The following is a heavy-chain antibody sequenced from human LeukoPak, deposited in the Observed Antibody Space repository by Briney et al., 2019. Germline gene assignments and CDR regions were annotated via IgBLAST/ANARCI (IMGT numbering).Heavy chain of an antibody. CDR2: SEYSGTTS. CDR3: ARISGFTLEY. V-gene: IGHV3-48*02. J-gene: IGHJ4*02. Sequence: GGSLRLSCATSTFTFSSYSMNWVRQAPGKGLEWVSYSEYSGTTSYYADSVKGRFTVSRDNAKNSLYLQMSSLRDEDTAVYYCARISGFTLEYWGPGTLVTVSS. CDR1: TFTFSSYS.